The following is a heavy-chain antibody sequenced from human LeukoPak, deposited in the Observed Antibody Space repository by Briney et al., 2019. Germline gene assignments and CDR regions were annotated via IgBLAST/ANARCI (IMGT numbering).Heavy chain of an antibody. CDR2: INHSGST. Sequence: SETLSLTCAVCGGSFSGYYWSWIRQPPGKGLEWIGEINHSGSTNYNPSLKSRVTISVDTSKNQFSLKLSSVTAADTAVYYCARGSRLMVVRGVITNWFDPWGQGTLVTVSS. CDR3: ARGSRLMVVRGVITNWFDP. D-gene: IGHD3-10*01. V-gene: IGHV4-34*01. CDR1: GGSFSGYY. J-gene: IGHJ5*02.